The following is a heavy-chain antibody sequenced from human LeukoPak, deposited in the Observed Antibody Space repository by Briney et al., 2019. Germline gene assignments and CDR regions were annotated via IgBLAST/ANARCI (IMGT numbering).Heavy chain of an antibody. CDR1: GFTFSSYW. CDR3: AGTKNPLLWGMDV. J-gene: IGHJ6*02. Sequence: GGSLRLSCAASGFTFSSYWMSWVRQAPGKGLEWVANIKQDGSEKYYVDSVKGRFTISRDNAKNSLYLQMNSLRAEDTAVYYCAGTKNPLLWGMDVWGQGTTVTVSS. V-gene: IGHV3-7*03. D-gene: IGHD2/OR15-2a*01. CDR2: IKQDGSEK.